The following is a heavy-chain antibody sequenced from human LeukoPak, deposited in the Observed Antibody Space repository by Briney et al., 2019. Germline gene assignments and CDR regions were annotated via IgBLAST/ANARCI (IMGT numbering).Heavy chain of an antibody. CDR2: ISNSGSNR. Sequence: GGSLRRSCVGSGFTFSSYEMNWVRQAPGKGLEWVSFISNSGSNRYYIDSVKGRFTISRDNPKNALYLQMNSLRPEDTALYYCARELGVCSGGSCDAYDLWGQGTMVTVSS. CDR1: GFTFSSYE. V-gene: IGHV3-48*03. CDR3: ARELGVCSGGSCDAYDL. D-gene: IGHD2-15*01. J-gene: IGHJ3*01.